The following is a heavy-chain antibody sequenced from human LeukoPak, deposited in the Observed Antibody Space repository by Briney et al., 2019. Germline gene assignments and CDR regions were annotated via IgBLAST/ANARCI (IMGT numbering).Heavy chain of an antibody. Sequence: GGSLRLSCATSKFTFSRYWMSWVRQAPGKGLEWVANIKEDGSEKYYVDSVKGRFTISRDNAKSSLYLQMNSLRAEDTAVYYCARGCSGGSCYIPYYYYGMDVWGQGTTVTVSS. CDR2: IKEDGSEK. V-gene: IGHV3-7*01. D-gene: IGHD2-15*01. CDR3: ARGCSGGSCYIPYYYYGMDV. CDR1: KFTFSRYW. J-gene: IGHJ6*02.